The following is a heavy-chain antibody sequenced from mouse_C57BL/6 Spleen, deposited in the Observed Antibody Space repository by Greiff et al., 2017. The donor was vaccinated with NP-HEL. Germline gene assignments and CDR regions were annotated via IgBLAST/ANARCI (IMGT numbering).Heavy chain of an antibody. J-gene: IGHJ2*01. CDR3: ARHTTTDFDY. CDR2: ISSGGSYT. D-gene: IGHD2-12*01. Sequence: EVMLVESGGDLVKPGGSLKLSCAASGFTFSSYGMSWVRQTPDTRLEWVATISSGGSYTYYPDSVKGRFTISRDNAKNTLYLQMSSLKSEDTAMYYCARHTTTDFDYWGQGTTLTVSS. V-gene: IGHV5-6*01. CDR1: GFTFSSYG.